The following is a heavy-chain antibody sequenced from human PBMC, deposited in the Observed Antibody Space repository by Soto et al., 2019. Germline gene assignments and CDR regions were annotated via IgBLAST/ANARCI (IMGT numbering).Heavy chain of an antibody. CDR2: ISGSGGST. CDR1: GFTFSSYA. CDR3: AKLPYYDYVWGSYRYFDY. J-gene: IGHJ4*02. D-gene: IGHD3-16*02. V-gene: IGHV3-23*01. Sequence: PGGSLRLSCAASGFTFSSYAMSWVRQAPGKGLEWVSAISGSGGSTYYADSVKGRFTISRDNSKNTLYLQMNSLRAEDTAVYYCAKLPYYDYVWGSYRYFDYWGQGTLVTVSS.